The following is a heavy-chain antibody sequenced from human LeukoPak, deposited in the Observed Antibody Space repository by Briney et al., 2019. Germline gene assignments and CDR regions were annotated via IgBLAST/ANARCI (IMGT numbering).Heavy chain of an antibody. D-gene: IGHD2-15*01. CDR3: ARDGVYCSGGSCYHDAFDI. Sequence: ASVRVSCKASGYTFTGNYMHWVRQAPGQRLEWMGWINAGNGNTKYSQEFQGRVTITRDTSASTAYMELSSLRSEDMAVYYCARDGVYCSGGSCYHDAFDIWGQGTMVTVSS. CDR2: INAGNGNT. J-gene: IGHJ3*02. V-gene: IGHV1-3*03. CDR1: GYTFTGNY.